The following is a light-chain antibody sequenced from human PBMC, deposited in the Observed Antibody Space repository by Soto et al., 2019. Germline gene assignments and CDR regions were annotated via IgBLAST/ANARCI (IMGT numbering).Light chain of an antibody. Sequence: EIVFTQSPGTLSLSPGERATLSCSASHSVSSSFLAWYQQKPGQAPRLLIYAASRRATGIPDRFSGSGSGTDFTLTISRLEPEDFAVYYCQQYGSSVFSFGPGTKVDIK. CDR3: QQYGSSVFS. CDR2: AAS. CDR1: HSVSSSF. V-gene: IGKV3-20*01. J-gene: IGKJ3*01.